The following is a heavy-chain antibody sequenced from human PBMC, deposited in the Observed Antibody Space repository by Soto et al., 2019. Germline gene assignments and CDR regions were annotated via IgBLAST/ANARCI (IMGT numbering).Heavy chain of an antibody. J-gene: IGHJ2*01. CDR3: ARDGTYYYDSSGYSSYWYFDL. V-gene: IGHV3-48*01. CDR2: ISSSSSTI. Sequence: EVQLVESGGGLVQPGGSLRLSCAASGFTFSSYSMNWVRQAPGKGLEWVSYISSSSSTIYYADSVKGRFTISRDNAKNSLYLQMNSLRAEDTAVYYCARDGTYYYDSSGYSSYWYFDLWGRGTLVTVSS. CDR1: GFTFSSYS. D-gene: IGHD3-22*01.